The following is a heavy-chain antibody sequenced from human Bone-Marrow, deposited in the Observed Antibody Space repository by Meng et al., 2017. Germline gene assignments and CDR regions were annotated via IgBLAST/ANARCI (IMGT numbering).Heavy chain of an antibody. J-gene: IGHJ6*02. CDR2: VWYGGGNS. D-gene: IGHD3-10*01. CDR3: ARSKDPSRSYYYYGMDV. V-gene: IGHV3-33*01. CDR1: GFTFTGYG. Sequence: GESLKISCSASGFTFTGYGIHWVRQAPGKGLEWVALVWYGGGNSYYADSVKGRFTISGDNPKNTLYLQMDSLRADDAAVYYCARSKDPSRSYYYYGMDVWGQGTAVTVSS.